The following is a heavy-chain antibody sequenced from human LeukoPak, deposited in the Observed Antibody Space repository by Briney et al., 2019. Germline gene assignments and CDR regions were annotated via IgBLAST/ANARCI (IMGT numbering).Heavy chain of an antibody. D-gene: IGHD4-11*01. V-gene: IGHV1-2*02. CDR1: GYTFTGYY. Sequence: ASVKVSCKASGYTFTGYYMHWVRQAPGQGLEWMGWINPNSGGTNYAQKFQGRVTMTRDTSISTAYMELSRLRSDDTAVYYCARAPTVTSPTFDYCGQGTLVTVSS. J-gene: IGHJ4*02. CDR3: ARAPTVTSPTFDY. CDR2: INPNSGGT.